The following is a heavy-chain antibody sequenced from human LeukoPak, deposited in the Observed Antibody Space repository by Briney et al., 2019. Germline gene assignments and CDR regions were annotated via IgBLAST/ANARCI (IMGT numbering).Heavy chain of an antibody. CDR2: LSGSGIST. Sequence: GGPLILCCAASGFTFSNSAMSWVRQAPGEGLECVSTLSGSGISTYYADSVKGRFTISRDNSKNTLYLQMNSLRAEDTAVYYCAKGIYSSGWSYFDYWGHGTLVTVSS. J-gene: IGHJ4*01. CDR1: GFTFSNSA. V-gene: IGHV3-23*01. D-gene: IGHD6-19*01. CDR3: AKGIYSSGWSYFDY.